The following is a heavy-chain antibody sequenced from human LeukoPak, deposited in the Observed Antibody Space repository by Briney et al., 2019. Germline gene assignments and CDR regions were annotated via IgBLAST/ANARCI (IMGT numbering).Heavy chain of an antibody. V-gene: IGHV5-10-1*01. CDR2: IDPSDSYT. CDR3: ARGDYASGSYWVY. D-gene: IGHD3-10*01. Sequence: GESLKISCKGSGYSFTSYWISWVRQMPGKGLEWMGSIDPSDSYTNHSASFQGHVTISADKSISNAYLQWSSLKASDTAMYYCARGDYASGSYWVYWGQGTPVTVSS. J-gene: IGHJ4*02. CDR1: GYSFTSYW.